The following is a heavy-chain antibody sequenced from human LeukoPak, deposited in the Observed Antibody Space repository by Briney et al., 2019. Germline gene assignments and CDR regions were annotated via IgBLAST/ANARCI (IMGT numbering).Heavy chain of an antibody. Sequence: GRSLRLSCAASGFTFSSYWMRWVRQAPGKGLVWVSRINSDGSSTSYADSVKGRFTISRDNAKNTLYLQMNSLRAEDTAVYYCARATAIGWFDPWGQGTLVTVSS. CDR1: GFTFSSYW. CDR2: INSDGSST. V-gene: IGHV3-74*01. J-gene: IGHJ5*02. D-gene: IGHD5-18*01. CDR3: ARATAIGWFDP.